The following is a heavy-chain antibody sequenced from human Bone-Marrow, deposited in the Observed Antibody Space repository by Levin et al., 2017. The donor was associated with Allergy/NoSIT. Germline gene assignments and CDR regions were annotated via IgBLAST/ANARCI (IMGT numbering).Heavy chain of an antibody. Sequence: GESLKISCKTSSDSSAKYWIGWVRQMPGKGLEWMGIIYPGDSDTRYNPSFQAQVTISADKSINTAYLQWSSLRTSDTATYCCAKGSDTSGYYFDYWGQGTLVTVSS. J-gene: IGHJ4*02. CDR3: AKGSDTSGYYFDY. V-gene: IGHV5-51*01. CDR2: IYPGDSDT. CDR1: SDSSAKYW. D-gene: IGHD3-22*01.